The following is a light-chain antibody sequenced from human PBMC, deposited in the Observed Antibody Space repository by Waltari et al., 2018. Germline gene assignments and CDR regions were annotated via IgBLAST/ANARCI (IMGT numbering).Light chain of an antibody. CDR3: QQRRNWPLT. V-gene: IGKV3-11*01. J-gene: IGKJ4*01. CDR1: QSVGTY. CDR2: DAA. Sequence: EIVLTQSPAILSFSPGERATLSCRTSQSVGTYLASYQQRPGQSPRLLIYDAAYRATGIPARFSGSGSETDFTLTISSLQPEDFAVYYCQQRRNWPLTFGGGTRVEI.